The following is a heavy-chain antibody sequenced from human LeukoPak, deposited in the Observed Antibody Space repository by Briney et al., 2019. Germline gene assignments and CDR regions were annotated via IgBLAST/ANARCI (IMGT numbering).Heavy chain of an antibody. CDR1: GGTFSSCA. J-gene: IGHJ4*02. CDR2: IIPIFGTA. D-gene: IGHD3-22*01. V-gene: IGHV1-69*05. CDR3: ARALYYDSSGYYYSFDY. Sequence: SVKVSCKASGGTFSSCAISWVRQAPGQGLEWMGGIIPIFGTANYAQKFQGRVTITTDESTSTAYMELSSLRSEDTAVYYCARALYYDSSGYYYSFDYWGQGTLVTVSS.